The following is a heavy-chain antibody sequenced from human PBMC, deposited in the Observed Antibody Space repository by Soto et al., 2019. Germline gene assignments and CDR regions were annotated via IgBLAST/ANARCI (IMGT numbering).Heavy chain of an antibody. J-gene: IGHJ6*02. CDR3: ARGSSRLLWFGEKAYYYYYGMDV. Sequence: SETLSLTCAVYGGSFSGYYWSWIRQPPWKGLEWIGEINHSGSTNYNPSLKSRVTISVDTSKNQFSLKLSSVTAADTAVYYCARGSSRLLWFGEKAYYYYYGMDVWGQGTTVTVSS. CDR1: GGSFSGYY. V-gene: IGHV4-34*01. CDR2: INHSGST. D-gene: IGHD3-10*01.